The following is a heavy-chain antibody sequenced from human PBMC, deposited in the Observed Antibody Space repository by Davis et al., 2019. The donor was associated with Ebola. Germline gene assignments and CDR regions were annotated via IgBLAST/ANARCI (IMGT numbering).Heavy chain of an antibody. CDR3: ARSASEDTVFDY. CDR2: IWYDGSNK. CDR1: GFTFTSYG. V-gene: IGHV3-33*01. Sequence: GESLKISCAASGFTFTSYGMHWVRPAPGKGLGWVAVIWYDGSNKYYADSVKGRFTISRDNSKNTLYLQMNSLRAEDTAVYYCARSASEDTVFDYWGQGTLVTVSS. D-gene: IGHD5-18*01. J-gene: IGHJ4*02.